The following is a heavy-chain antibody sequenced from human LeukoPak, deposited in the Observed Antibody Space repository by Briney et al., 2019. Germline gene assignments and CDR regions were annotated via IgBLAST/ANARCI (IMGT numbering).Heavy chain of an antibody. CDR2: IYYSGST. V-gene: IGHV4-59*11. D-gene: IGHD1-26*01. CDR1: GGSISSHY. Sequence: SETLSLTCTVSGGSISSHYWSWIRQPPGKGLEWIGYIYYSGSTNYNPSLKSRVTISVDTSKNQFSLKLSSVTAADTAVYYCARESGGSYIRSDAFDIWGQGTMVTVSS. J-gene: IGHJ3*02. CDR3: ARESGGSYIRSDAFDI.